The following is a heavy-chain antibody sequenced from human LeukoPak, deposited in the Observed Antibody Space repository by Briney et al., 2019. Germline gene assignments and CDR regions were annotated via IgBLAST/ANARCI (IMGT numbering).Heavy chain of an antibody. CDR1: GFTFSSYG. V-gene: IGHV3-30*03. CDR2: ISYDGSNK. J-gene: IGHJ4*02. Sequence: GGSLRLSCAASGFTFSSYGMHWVRQAPGKGLEWVAVISYDGSNKYYADSVKGRFTISRDNSKNTLYLQMNTLRAEDTAVYYCAAHPSSAYWGRGTLVAVSS. CDR3: AAHPSSAY. D-gene: IGHD6-6*01.